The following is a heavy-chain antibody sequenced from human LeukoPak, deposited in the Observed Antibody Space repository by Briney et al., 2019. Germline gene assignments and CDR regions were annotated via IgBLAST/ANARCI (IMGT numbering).Heavy chain of an antibody. J-gene: IGHJ4*02. V-gene: IGHV4-34*01. CDR3: ARSIHDSSGYYG. CDR2: INHSGST. CDR1: GGSFSGYY. D-gene: IGHD3-22*01. Sequence: SETLSLTCAVYGGSFSGYYWSWIRQPPGKGLEWIGEINHSGSTNYNPSLKSRVTISVDTSKNQFSLKLSSVTAADTAVYYCARSIHDSSGYYGWGQGTLVTVSS.